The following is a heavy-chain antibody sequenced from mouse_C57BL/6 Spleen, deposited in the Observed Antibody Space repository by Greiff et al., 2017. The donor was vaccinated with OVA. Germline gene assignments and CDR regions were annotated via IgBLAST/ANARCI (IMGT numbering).Heavy chain of an antibody. J-gene: IGHJ4*01. V-gene: IGHV1-80*01. CDR2: IYPGDGDT. CDR1: GYAFSSYW. Sequence: VKLQESGAELVKPGASVKISCKASGYAFSSYWMNWVKQRPGKGLEWIGQIYPGDGDTNYNGKFEGKATLTADKSSSTAYMQLSSLTSEDSAVYFCARYGSRYYAMDYWGQGTSVTVSS. D-gene: IGHD1-1*01. CDR3: ARYGSRYYAMDY.